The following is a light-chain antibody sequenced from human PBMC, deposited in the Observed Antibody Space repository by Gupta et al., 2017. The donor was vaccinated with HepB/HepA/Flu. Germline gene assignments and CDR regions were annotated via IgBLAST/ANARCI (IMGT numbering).Light chain of an antibody. CDR2: GAS. V-gene: IGKV3-15*01. J-gene: IGKJ4*01. CDR3: QQYKNWPPIT. CDR1: QSVSSN. Sequence: EIVMTQSPATLSVSPGERATLSCRASQSVSSNLAWYQQKPGQAPRLLIYGASTRGTGIRARFSGSGCGTEFTLTSSSRQSEDFAGYYCQQYKNWPPITFGRGTKVEIK.